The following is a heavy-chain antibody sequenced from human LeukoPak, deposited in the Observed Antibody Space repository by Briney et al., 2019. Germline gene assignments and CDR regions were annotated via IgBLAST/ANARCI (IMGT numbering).Heavy chain of an antibody. CDR1: GFTFSSYE. V-gene: IGHV3-48*03. CDR3: ARYNYYYDTSGYYPYYFDY. D-gene: IGHD3-22*01. CDR2: IRSSGSTI. Sequence: GGSLRLSCAASGFTFSSYEMNWVRQAPGKGLEWVLYIRSSGSTIYYADSVKGRFTISRDNAKNSLYLQMNSLRAEDTAVYYCARYNYYYDTSGYYPYYFDYWGQGTLVTVSS. J-gene: IGHJ4*02.